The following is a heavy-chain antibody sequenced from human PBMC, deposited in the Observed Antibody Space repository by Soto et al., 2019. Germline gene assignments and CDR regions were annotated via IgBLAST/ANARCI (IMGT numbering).Heavy chain of an antibody. V-gene: IGHV1-69*10. Sequence: ASVKVSCKASGGTFSSYAISWVRQAPGQGLEWMGGIIPIFGIANYAQKFQGRVTITADKSTSTAYMELSSLRSEDTAVYYCARGAIAAAGGIPFDYWGQGTLVTVSS. CDR1: GGTFSSYA. D-gene: IGHD6-13*01. CDR3: ARGAIAAAGGIPFDY. J-gene: IGHJ4*02. CDR2: IIPIFGIA.